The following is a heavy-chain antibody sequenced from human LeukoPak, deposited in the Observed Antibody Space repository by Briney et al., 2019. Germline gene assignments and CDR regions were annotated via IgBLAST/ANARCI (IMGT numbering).Heavy chain of an antibody. Sequence: SETLSLTCTVSGYSISSGYYWGWIRQPPGKGLEWIGYIHYIGSTTFNPSLQSRVTISLDTSKNQFSLKLNSVTAADTAVYYCAGLYYAGSGTNDYWGQGILVTVSS. CDR1: GYSISSGYY. CDR3: AGLYYAGSGTNDY. CDR2: IHYIGST. V-gene: IGHV4-38-2*02. D-gene: IGHD3-10*01. J-gene: IGHJ4*02.